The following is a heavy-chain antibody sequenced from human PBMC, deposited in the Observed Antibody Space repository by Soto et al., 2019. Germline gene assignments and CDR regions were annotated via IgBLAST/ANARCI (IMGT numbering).Heavy chain of an antibody. D-gene: IGHD2-2*01. V-gene: IGHV3-33*01. Sequence: GGSLRLSCAASGFTFSNYGMHWVRQAPGKGLEWVALIWFDGSDKYYADSVKGRFTMSRDNSKNTVYLQMNSLRAEDTAMYYCARLYCSTPSCYSVGAFEIRGQGTMVTVSS. CDR2: IWFDGSDK. CDR1: GFTFSNYG. CDR3: ARLYCSTPSCYSVGAFEI. J-gene: IGHJ3*02.